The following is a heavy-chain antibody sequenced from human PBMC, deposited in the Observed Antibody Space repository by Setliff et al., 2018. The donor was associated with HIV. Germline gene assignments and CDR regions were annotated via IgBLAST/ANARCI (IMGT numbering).Heavy chain of an antibody. CDR2: IYTTGST. D-gene: IGHD3-22*01. Sequence: PSETLSLTCTVSGDSISNYYWSCVRQPPGRGRVWIGYIYTTGSTNYNPPLNSPVTMSVDTSKNQFSLRLTSVTAADTAVYFCARLRITMKMMLNYFDYWGQGTLVTVSS. CDR1: GDSISNYY. CDR3: ARLRITMKMMLNYFDY. J-gene: IGHJ4*02. V-gene: IGHV4-4*09.